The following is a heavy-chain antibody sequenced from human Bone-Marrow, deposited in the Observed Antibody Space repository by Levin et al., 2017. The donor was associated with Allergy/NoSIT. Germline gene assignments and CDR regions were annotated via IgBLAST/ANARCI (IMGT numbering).Heavy chain of an antibody. CDR3: ARVPYRQQYNWFDP. CDR1: GFTFSSYS. V-gene: IGHV3-21*01. D-gene: IGHD6-13*01. J-gene: IGHJ5*02. CDR2: ISSSSSYI. Sequence: GGSLRLSCAASGFTFSSYSMNWVRQAPGKGLEWVSSISSSSSYIYYADSVKGRFTISRDNAKNSLYLQMNSLRAEDTAVYYCARVPYRQQYNWFDPWGQGTLVTVSS.